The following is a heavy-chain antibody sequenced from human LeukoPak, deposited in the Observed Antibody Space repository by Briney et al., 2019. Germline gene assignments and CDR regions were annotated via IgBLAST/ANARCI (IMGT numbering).Heavy chain of an antibody. CDR2: IYNSGST. CDR1: GGSISSYY. V-gene: IGHV4-4*08. J-gene: IGHJ6*03. Sequence: PSETLSLTCTVSGGSISSYYWSWIRQPPGKGLEWIGNIYNSGSTNYNPSLKSRVTISVDTSKNQFSLKLSSGTAADTAVYYCARGIQLWLTNYMDVWGKGTTVTISS. CDR3: ARGIQLWLTNYMDV. D-gene: IGHD5-18*01.